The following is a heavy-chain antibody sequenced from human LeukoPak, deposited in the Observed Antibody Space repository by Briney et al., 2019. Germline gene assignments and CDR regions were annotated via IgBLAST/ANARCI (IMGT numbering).Heavy chain of an antibody. J-gene: IGHJ4*02. CDR1: GFTFSSYS. CDR3: AKDMVTGSPRDY. V-gene: IGHV3-21*04. Sequence: PGGSLRLSCAASGFTFSSYSMNWVRQAPGKGLEWVSSISSSSSYIYYADSVKGRFTISRDNSKNTLYLQMNSLRAEDTAVYYCAKDMVTGSPRDYWGQGTLVTVSS. CDR2: ISSSSSYI. D-gene: IGHD5-18*01.